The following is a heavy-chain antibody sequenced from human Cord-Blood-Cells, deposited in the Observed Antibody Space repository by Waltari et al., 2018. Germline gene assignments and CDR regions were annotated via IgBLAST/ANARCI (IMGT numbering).Heavy chain of an antibody. CDR2: IYYSGST. V-gene: IGHV4-39*07. CDR1: GGSLSRSSYY. J-gene: IGHJ4*02. Sequence: QLQLQESGPGLVKPSETLSLTCTVSGGSLSRSSYYLGWIRRPPGKGLEWIGSIYYSGSTYYNPSLKSRVTISVDTSKNQFSLKLSSVTAADTAVYYCARHDMVRGVLIDYWGQGTLVTVSS. CDR3: ARHDMVRGVLIDY. D-gene: IGHD3-10*01.